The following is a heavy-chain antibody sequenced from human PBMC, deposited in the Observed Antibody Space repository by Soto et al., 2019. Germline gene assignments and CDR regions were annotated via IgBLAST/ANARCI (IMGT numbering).Heavy chain of an antibody. J-gene: IGHJ5*02. Sequence: SETLSLTCTVSGGSVSSISYYWSWIRQPPGKGLEWIGYIFYSGSTNYNPSLKSRVTISIDTSKNQFSLKLTSVTVADTAVYYCARVDRDSTGYSNWFDPWGQGTLVTVSS. CDR3: ARVDRDSTGYSNWFDP. D-gene: IGHD3-22*01. CDR2: IFYSGST. V-gene: IGHV4-61*01. CDR1: GGSVSSISYY.